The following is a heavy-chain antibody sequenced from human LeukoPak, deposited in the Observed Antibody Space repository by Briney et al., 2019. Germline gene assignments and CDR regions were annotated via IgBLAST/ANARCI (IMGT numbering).Heavy chain of an antibody. Sequence: ASVKVSCKASGYTFTSYGISWVRQAPGQGLEWMGWISAYNGNTNYARKLQGRVTMTTDTSTSTAYMELRGLRSDDTAVYYCARDGEDIVVVPAAHDVWFDPWGQGTLVTVSS. CDR2: ISAYNGNT. CDR1: GYTFTSYG. V-gene: IGHV1-18*01. J-gene: IGHJ5*02. CDR3: ARDGEDIVVVPAAHDVWFDP. D-gene: IGHD2-2*01.